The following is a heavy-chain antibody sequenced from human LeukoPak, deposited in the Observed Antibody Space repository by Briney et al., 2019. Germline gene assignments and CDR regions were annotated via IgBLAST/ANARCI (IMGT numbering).Heavy chain of an antibody. D-gene: IGHD2-15*01. Sequence: GGSLRLSCAASGFTFSNYAMHWVRQAPGKGLEWVAVIWYDGSNKYYADSVKGRFTISRDNSKNTLYLQMNSLRAEDTAVYYCARDSFCSGGSCYGVVDYWGQGTLVTVSS. CDR1: GFTFSNYA. J-gene: IGHJ4*02. CDR3: ARDSFCSGGSCYGVVDY. CDR2: IWYDGSNK. V-gene: IGHV3-33*08.